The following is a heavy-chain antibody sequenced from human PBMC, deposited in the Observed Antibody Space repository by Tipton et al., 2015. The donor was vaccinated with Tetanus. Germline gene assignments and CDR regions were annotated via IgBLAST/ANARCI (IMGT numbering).Heavy chain of an antibody. D-gene: IGHD3-3*01. CDR1: GGGFSKFA. CDR3: ARAQNYFGVLASFFDP. J-gene: IGHJ5*02. CDR2: IIPALSTT. Sequence: QSGAEVKKPGSSVKVSCKASGGGFSKFAISWLRQAPGQGFELMGTIIPALSTTTYEQKFRGRITITADGSTSTAYMELSSLRLEDTAVYYCARAQNYFGVLASFFDPWGQGTLVIVSS. V-gene: IGHV1-69*15.